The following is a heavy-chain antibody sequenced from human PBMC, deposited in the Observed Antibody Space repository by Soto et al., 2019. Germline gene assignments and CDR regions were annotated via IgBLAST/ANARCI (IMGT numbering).Heavy chain of an antibody. V-gene: IGHV4-34*01. CDR3: ARGRRRLTPYCYYYYGMDV. J-gene: IGHJ6*02. D-gene: IGHD3-16*01. Sequence: SETLSLTCAVYGGSFSGYYWSWIRQPPGKGLEWIGEINHSGSTNYNPSLKSRVTISVDTSKNQFSLKLSSVTAADAAVYYCARGRRRLTPYCYYYYGMDVWGQGTTVTVSS. CDR2: INHSGST. CDR1: GGSFSGYY.